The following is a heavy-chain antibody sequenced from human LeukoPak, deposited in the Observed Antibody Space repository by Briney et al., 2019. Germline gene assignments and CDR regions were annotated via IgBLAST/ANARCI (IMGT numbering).Heavy chain of an antibody. D-gene: IGHD2-2*01. V-gene: IGHV1-69*13. CDR1: GYTFTSYY. Sequence: SVKVSCKASGYTFTSYYMHWVRQAPGQGLEWMGGIIPIFGTANYAQKFQGRVTITADESTSTAYMELSSLRSEDTAVYYCARSKSRSRNYYYGMDVWGQGTTVTVSS. CDR3: ARSKSRSRNYYYGMDV. J-gene: IGHJ6*02. CDR2: IIPIFGTA.